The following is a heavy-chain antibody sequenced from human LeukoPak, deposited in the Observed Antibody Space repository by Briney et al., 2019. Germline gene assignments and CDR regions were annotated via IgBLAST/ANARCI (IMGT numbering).Heavy chain of an antibody. Sequence: GASVKVSCKASGGTFSRYAISWVRQAPGQGLEWMGGIIPIFGTANYAQKFQGRVTITTDESTSTAYMELSSLRSEDTAVYYCARTATSSSWYGSFDYWGQGTLVTVSS. V-gene: IGHV1-69*05. D-gene: IGHD6-13*01. J-gene: IGHJ4*02. CDR3: ARTATSSSWYGSFDY. CDR2: IIPIFGTA. CDR1: GGTFSRYA.